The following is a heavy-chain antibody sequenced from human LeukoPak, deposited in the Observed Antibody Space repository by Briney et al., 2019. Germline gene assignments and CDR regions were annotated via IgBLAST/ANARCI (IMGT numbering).Heavy chain of an antibody. CDR2: ISSSSSYI. D-gene: IGHD3-3*01. V-gene: IGHV3-21*01. J-gene: IGHJ4*02. CDR1: GFTFDDYG. CDR3: ARGEAYYDFWSGYPFDY. Sequence: GGSLRLSCAGSGFTFDDYGMSWVRQAPGKGLEWVSSISSSSSYIYYADSVKGRFTISRDNAKNSLYLQMNSLRAEDTAVYYCARGEAYYDFWSGYPFDYWGQGTLVTVSS.